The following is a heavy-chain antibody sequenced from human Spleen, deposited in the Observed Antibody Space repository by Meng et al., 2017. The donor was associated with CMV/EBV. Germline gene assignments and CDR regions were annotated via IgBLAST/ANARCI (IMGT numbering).Heavy chain of an antibody. CDR3: AKSPHYYNGMDV. J-gene: IGHJ6*02. CDR2: IRYDGSNK. CDR1: RFTISNSG. Sequence: GESLKISCTASRFTISNSGMHWVRQAPGKGLEWVAFIRYDGSNKYYADSVKGRFTISRDNSYNTLYLQMNSLRAEDTAVYYCAKSPHYYNGMDVWGQGTTVTVSS. V-gene: IGHV3-30*02.